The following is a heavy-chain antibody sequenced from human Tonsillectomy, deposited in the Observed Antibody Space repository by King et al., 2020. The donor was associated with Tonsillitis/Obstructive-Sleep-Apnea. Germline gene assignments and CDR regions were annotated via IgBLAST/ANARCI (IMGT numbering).Heavy chain of an antibody. D-gene: IGHD3-3*01. Sequence: VQLQQWGAGLLKPSETLSLTCAVYGGSFSGYYWSWIRQPPGKGLEWIGEIDHTGSTNYNPSLKSRVTITSDTYKTQFSLKLNSVPAADTAVYYCAREITTDSFDIWGQGTMVTVSS. CDR3: AREITTDSFDI. CDR1: GGSFSGYY. CDR2: IDHTGST. J-gene: IGHJ3*02. V-gene: IGHV4-34*01.